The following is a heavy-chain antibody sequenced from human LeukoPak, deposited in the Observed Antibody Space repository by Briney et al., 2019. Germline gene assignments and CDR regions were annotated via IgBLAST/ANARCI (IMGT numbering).Heavy chain of an antibody. J-gene: IGHJ4*02. V-gene: IGHV4-59*08. CDR1: GGSFSGYH. CDR3: ARAVSGRFDY. D-gene: IGHD6-19*01. CDR2: IYYSGST. Sequence: SETLSLTCAVYGGSFSGYHWGWIRQPPGKGLEWTGYIYYSGSTNYNPSLKSRVTISVDTSKNQFSLKLSSVTAADTAIYYCARAVSGRFDYWGQGTLVTVSS.